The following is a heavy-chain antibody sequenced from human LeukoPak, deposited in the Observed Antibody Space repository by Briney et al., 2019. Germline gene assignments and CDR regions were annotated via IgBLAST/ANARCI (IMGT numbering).Heavy chain of an antibody. J-gene: IGHJ4*02. V-gene: IGHV1-46*01. CDR2: INPSGGTT. Sequence: ASVKVSCKASGYTFTNHYMHWVRQAPGQGLQWMGIINPSGGTTNYAQKFQGRVTLTRDTSTSTVYMELSSLTSEDTAVYYCARGPYDSSRDWGQGTLVTVSS. CDR3: ARGPYDSSRD. D-gene: IGHD3-22*01. CDR1: GYTFTNHY.